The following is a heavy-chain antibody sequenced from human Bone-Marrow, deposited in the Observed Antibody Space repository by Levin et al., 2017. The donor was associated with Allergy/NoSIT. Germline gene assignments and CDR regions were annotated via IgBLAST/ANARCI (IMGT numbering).Heavy chain of an antibody. V-gene: IGHV3-9*01. Sequence: RAGGSLRLSCAVSGFTFADYAMHWVRQVPGKGLEWVSGISWSGGSIEYADSVKGRFTISRDNGKNSLFLQMNSLKTEDTALYFCTKGLKSSLVVTGIDAFDFWSQGTMLTVSS. D-gene: IGHD2-21*02. CDR2: ISWSGGSI. CDR1: GFTFADYA. CDR3: TKGLKSSLVVTGIDAFDF. J-gene: IGHJ3*01.